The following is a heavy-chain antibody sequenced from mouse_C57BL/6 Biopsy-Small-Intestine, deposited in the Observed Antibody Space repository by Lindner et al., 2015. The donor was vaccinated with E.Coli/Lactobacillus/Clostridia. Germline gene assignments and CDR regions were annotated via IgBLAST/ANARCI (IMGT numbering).Heavy chain of an antibody. Sequence: VQLQESGPELVKPGASVKIPCKASGYTFTDYNIDWVKQSHGKSLEWIGDINPNNGYSIYNQKFKDKATLTVDKSSSTAYMELRSLTSEDTAVYYCARSHYYGSSGFDVWGTGTTVTVSS. J-gene: IGHJ1*03. D-gene: IGHD1-1*01. CDR1: GYTFTDYN. CDR2: INPNNGYS. V-gene: IGHV1-18*01. CDR3: ARSHYYGSSGFDV.